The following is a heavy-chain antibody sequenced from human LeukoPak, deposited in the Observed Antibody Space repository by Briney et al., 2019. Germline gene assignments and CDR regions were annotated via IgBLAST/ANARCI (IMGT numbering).Heavy chain of an antibody. CDR2: IYYSGST. CDR1: GGSISSSSYY. CDR3: ARLGYCSSTSCLED. J-gene: IGHJ4*02. D-gene: IGHD2-2*01. V-gene: IGHV4-39*07. Sequence: SETLSLTCTVSGGSISSSSYYWGWIRQPPGKGLEWIGSIYYSGSTYYNPSLKSRVTISVDTSKNQFSLKLSSVTAADTAVYYCARLGYCSSTSCLEDWGQGTLVTVSS.